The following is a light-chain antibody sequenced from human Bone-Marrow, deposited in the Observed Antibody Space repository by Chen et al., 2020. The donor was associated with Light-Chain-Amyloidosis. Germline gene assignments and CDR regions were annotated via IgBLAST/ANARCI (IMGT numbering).Light chain of an antibody. Sequence: SYVLTQPSSVSVAPGQTATIACGGNNIGSTSLHWYQQTPGQAPLLVVYDDSERPSGIPERLSGSNSGNTATLTISRVEAGDEADYYCQVWDRSSDRPVFGGGTKLTVL. V-gene: IGLV3-21*02. CDR2: DDS. CDR3: QVWDRSSDRPV. J-gene: IGLJ3*02. CDR1: NIGSTS.